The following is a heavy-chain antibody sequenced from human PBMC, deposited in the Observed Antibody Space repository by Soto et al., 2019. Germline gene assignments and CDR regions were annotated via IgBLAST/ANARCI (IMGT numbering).Heavy chain of an antibody. CDR1: GFTFRYFG. D-gene: IGHD3-22*01. CDR2: IAYDGSNK. CDR3: ANLGDSSGYLDPDS. V-gene: IGHV3-30*18. Sequence: QVQLGESGGGVVQPGRSLRLSCAASGFTFRYFGMHWVRQAPGKGLDWVSFIAYDGSNKYYADSVKGRFTISRDNSKNTLYLQMNRLRPEDTAIYYCANLGDSSGYLDPDSWGQGSLVTVSS. J-gene: IGHJ4*02.